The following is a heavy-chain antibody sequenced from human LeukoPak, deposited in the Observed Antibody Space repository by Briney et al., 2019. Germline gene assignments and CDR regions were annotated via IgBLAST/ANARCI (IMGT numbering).Heavy chain of an antibody. CDR3: ARKDQYNDYGDYYFDY. J-gene: IGHJ4*02. D-gene: IGHD4-17*01. CDR2: ISYDGSNK. CDR1: GFTFSSYG. Sequence: GGSLRLSCAASGFTFSSYGMHWVRQAPGKGLEWVAVISYDGSNKYYADSVKGRFTISRDNSKNTLFLQMNSLRAEDTAVYYCARKDQYNDYGDYYFDYWGQGTLVTVSS. V-gene: IGHV3-30*03.